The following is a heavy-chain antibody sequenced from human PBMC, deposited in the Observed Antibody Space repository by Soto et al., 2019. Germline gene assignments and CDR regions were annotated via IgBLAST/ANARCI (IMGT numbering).Heavy chain of an antibody. CDR1: GYTFTSYG. CDR3: VRRHVSATGIDWFEP. V-gene: IGHV1-3*01. J-gene: IGHJ5*02. CDR2: INAANGDT. Sequence: ASVKVSCKASGYTFTSYGIHWVRQAPGQRLEWMGWINAANGDTKYSPKFQGRVTITRDTSASTAYMELSSLRSEDTAVYYCVRRHVSATGIDWFEPWGQGTRVIVSS. D-gene: IGHD6-13*01.